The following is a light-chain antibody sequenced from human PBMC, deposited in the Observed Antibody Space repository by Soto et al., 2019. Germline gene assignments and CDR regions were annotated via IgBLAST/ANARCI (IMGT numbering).Light chain of an antibody. V-gene: IGKV1-17*03. Sequence: DIQMTQSPSAMSASVGDRVTITCRASQGIDIYLAWFQQKPGKVPERLIYGASSLQSGVTSRFSGSGSWTEFTLTISSLQPEDFATYDCLQVCTYPRTFGQGTRVEVK. CDR3: LQVCTYPRT. CDR2: GAS. J-gene: IGKJ1*01. CDR1: QGIDIY.